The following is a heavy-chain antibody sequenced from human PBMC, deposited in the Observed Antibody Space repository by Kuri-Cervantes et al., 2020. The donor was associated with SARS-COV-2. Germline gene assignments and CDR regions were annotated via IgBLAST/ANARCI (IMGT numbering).Heavy chain of an antibody. V-gene: IGHV3-23*01. Sequence: GESLKISCAASGFTFSSYAMSWVRQAPGKVLEWVSAISGSGGSTYYADSVKGRFTISRDNSKNTLYLQMNSLRAEDTAVYYCAKDWCCTEGYYYMDVWGKGTTVTVAS. CDR1: GFTFSSYA. D-gene: IGHD2-8*02. CDR3: AKDWCCTEGYYYMDV. J-gene: IGHJ6*03. CDR2: ISGSGGST.